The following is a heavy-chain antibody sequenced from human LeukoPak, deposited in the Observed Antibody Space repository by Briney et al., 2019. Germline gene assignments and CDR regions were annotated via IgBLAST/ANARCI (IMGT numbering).Heavy chain of an antibody. J-gene: IGHJ6*03. CDR2: IYYSGST. CDR1: DGSISSYY. CDR3: ARGDYASYYYYMDV. V-gene: IGHV4-59*01. D-gene: IGHD4-17*01. Sequence: SETLSLTCTVSDGSISSYYWSWIRQPPGKGLEWIGYIYYSGSTNYNPSLKSRVTISVDTSKNQFSLKLSSVTAADTAVYYCARGDYASYYYYMDVWGKGTTVTVSS.